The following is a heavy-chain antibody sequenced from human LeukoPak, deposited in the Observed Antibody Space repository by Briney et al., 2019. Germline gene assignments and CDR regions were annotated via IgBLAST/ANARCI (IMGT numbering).Heavy chain of an antibody. V-gene: IGHV3-48*01. D-gene: IGHD2-15*01. CDR1: GFTFRLYS. J-gene: IGHJ4*02. CDR2: ISGLNTM. CDR3: ARGRDTVVVLGATAYDF. Sequence: PGGSLTLSCAASGFTFRLYSMNWVRQAPGKGLEWLSYISGLNTMYYADSVKGRFTISRDNAKNSLYLQMNNLRVEDTAVYYCARGRDTVVVLGATAYDFWGQGTLVTVSS.